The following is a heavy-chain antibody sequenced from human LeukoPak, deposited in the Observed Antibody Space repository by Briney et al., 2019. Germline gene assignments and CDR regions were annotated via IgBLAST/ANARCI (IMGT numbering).Heavy chain of an antibody. V-gene: IGHV4-30-2*01. Sequence: SQTLSLTCAVSGGSISSGGYSWSWIRQPPGKGLEWIGYIYYSGSTYYNPSLKSRVTISLDTSKNQFSLKLNSVTAADTAVYYCARGGVLYYAGVWGKGTTVTVSS. D-gene: IGHD2-8*01. CDR1: GGSISSGGYS. CDR2: IYYSGST. CDR3: ARGGVLYYAGV. J-gene: IGHJ6*04.